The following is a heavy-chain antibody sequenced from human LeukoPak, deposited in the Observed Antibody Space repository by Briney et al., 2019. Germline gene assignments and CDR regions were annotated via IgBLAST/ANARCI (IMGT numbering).Heavy chain of an antibody. CDR2: IYSSGST. V-gene: IGHV4-59*01. CDR3: ARRRTWGQWLKPHAFDI. J-gene: IGHJ3*02. CDR1: GGSISNYY. Sequence: SETLSLTCTVSGGSISNYYWSWIRQPPGKGLECIGYIYSSGSTNYNPSLKSRVTISVDTSKNQFSLKLSSVTAADTAVYYCARRRTWGQWLKPHAFDIWGQGTIVTVSS. D-gene: IGHD6-19*01.